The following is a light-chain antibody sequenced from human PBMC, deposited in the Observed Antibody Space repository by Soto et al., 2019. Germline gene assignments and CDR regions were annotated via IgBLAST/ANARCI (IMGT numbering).Light chain of an antibody. CDR3: QTWGTGIGV. Sequence: QLVLTQSPSASASLGASVKLTCTLNSGHSNYAIAWLQQQPEKGPRYLMNLNTDGSHIKGDGIPDRFSGSSSGAERYLTISSLQSEDEADYYCQTWGTGIGVFGGGTKLTVL. CDR1: SGHSNYA. V-gene: IGLV4-69*01. J-gene: IGLJ3*02. CDR2: LNTDGSH.